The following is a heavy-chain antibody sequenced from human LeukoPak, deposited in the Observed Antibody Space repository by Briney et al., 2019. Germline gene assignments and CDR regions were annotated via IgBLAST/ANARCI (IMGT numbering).Heavy chain of an antibody. J-gene: IGHJ4*02. CDR3: ARDLVIVVATFDY. Sequence: SVKVSCKASGGTFSSYAIIWVRQAPGQGLEWMGRIIPILGIANYAQKFQGRVTITADKSTSTAYMELSSLRSEDTAVYYCARDLVIVVATFDYWGQGTLVTVSS. CDR2: IIPILGIA. D-gene: IGHD3-22*01. V-gene: IGHV1-69*04. CDR1: GGTFSSYA.